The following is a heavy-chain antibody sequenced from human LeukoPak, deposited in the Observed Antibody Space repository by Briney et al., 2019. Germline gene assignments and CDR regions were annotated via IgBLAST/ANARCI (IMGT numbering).Heavy chain of an antibody. CDR1: GGSISSSSYY. J-gene: IGHJ4*02. CDR2: IYYSGST. V-gene: IGHV4-39*07. CDR3: ARARGALSIAIAAFDY. D-gene: IGHD6-6*01. Sequence: SETLSLTCTVSGGSISSSSYYWGWIRQPPGKGLEWIGSIYYSGSTYYNPSLKSRVTISVDTSKNQFSLKLSSVTAADTAVYYCARARGALSIAIAAFDYWGQGTLVTVSS.